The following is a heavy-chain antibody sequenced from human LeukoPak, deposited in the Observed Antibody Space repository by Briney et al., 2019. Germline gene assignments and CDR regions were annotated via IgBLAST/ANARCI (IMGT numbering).Heavy chain of an antibody. CDR3: ARLLQADGYNCYDY. Sequence: KRGASLKISCEGAGYRFTSYWIGWGRPLRGKGLEWMGIIYPGASDTRYSPSFQGQVTISADKSISTAYLQWSSLKASDTAMYYCARLLQADGYNCYDYWGQGTLVTVSS. CDR1: GYRFTSYW. J-gene: IGHJ4*02. V-gene: IGHV5-51*01. CDR2: IYPGASDT. D-gene: IGHD5-24*01.